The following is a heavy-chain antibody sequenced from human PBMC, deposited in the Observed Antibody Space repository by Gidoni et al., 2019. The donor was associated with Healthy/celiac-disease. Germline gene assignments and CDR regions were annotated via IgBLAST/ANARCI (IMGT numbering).Heavy chain of an antibody. CDR2: IYYRGST. V-gene: IGHV4-59*01. J-gene: IGHJ3*02. D-gene: IGHD3-22*01. Sequence: QVQLQESGPGLVKPSETLSLTCTVSGGSISSYYWSWIRQPPGKGLEWIGYIYYRGSTNYNPSLKSRVTISLDTSKHQFSLKLSSVTAADTAVYYCARVRPEDYYDSSGYPTHAFDIWGQGTMVTVSS. CDR3: ARVRPEDYYDSSGYPTHAFDI. CDR1: GGSISSYY.